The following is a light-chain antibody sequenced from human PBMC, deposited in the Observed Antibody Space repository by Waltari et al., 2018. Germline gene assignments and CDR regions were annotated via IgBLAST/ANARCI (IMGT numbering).Light chain of an antibody. Sequence: DAMVMQSPLPPPITPGQSASMTCRSSQSLLSVDGNTYLSWFLQKPGQPPRRLIYKVSKRDSGVPDSFSGRGAGRDCTLKINRVDAEDVDVYCCMKGTHFPWPFGQATKVEIK. CDR2: KVS. CDR3: MKGTHFPWP. CDR1: QSLLSVDGNTY. J-gene: IGKJ1*01. V-gene: IGKV2-30*01.